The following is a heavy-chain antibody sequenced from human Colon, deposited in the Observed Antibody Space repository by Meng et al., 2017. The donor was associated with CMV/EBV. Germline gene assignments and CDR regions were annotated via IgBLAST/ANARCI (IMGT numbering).Heavy chain of an antibody. Sequence: ASVKVSCKVSGDRFSDFYIHWVQQAPGKGLEWMGLIDPEDGEITYAEKFRGRVTLTADTASETAYMELSSLRSEDTAVYYCATDEGETAATNYGMDVWGQGTTVTVSS. D-gene: IGHD2-2*01. J-gene: IGHJ6*02. CDR1: GDRFSDFY. CDR3: ATDEGETAATNYGMDV. CDR2: IDPEDGEI. V-gene: IGHV1-69-2*01.